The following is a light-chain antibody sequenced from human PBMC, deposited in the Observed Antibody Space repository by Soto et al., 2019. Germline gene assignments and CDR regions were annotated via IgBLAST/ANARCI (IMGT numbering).Light chain of an antibody. CDR2: GAS. CDR3: QQYRMSPNT. Sequence: EIVLTQPPGTLSLSPGERATLSCRSRQSVSSSYLAWYQLRPGQAPRLLIYGASTRATGIPDRFSGSGSGTDFSLTIRGLKPEDFAVYYCQQYRMSPNTFGQGTRLEIK. V-gene: IGKV3-20*01. CDR1: QSVSSSY. J-gene: IGKJ5*01.